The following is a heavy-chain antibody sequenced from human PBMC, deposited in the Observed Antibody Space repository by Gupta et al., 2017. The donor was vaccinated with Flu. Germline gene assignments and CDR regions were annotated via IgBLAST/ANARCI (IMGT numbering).Heavy chain of an antibody. J-gene: IGHJ5*02. CDR2: IWFEGGNK. D-gene: IGHD2-2*01. Sequence: APGKGLEWVAVIWFEGGNKFYADSVKGRFTISRDDSKNTLFLHMNSLRAEDTAVYYCAADCSSNSCYLGTPFRAGFDPWGQGTLVTVSS. CDR3: AADCSSNSCYLGTPFRAGFDP. V-gene: IGHV3-33*03.